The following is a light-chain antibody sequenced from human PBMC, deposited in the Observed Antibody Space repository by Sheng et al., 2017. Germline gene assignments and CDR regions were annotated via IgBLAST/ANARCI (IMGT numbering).Light chain of an antibody. CDR3: QHYGSSSFT. V-gene: IGKV3-20*01. Sequence: EIVMTQSPATLSVSPGERATLSCRASQSVSRTYLAWFQQKPGQAPRLLIYAASFRATGVPDRFSGSASGTDFTLTISRLEPEDFAVYFCQHYGSSSFTFGPGTKVDIK. CDR1: QSVSRTY. CDR2: AAS. J-gene: IGKJ3*01.